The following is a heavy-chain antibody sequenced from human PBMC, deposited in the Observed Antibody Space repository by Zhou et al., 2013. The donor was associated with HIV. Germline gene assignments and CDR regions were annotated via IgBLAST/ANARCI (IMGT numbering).Heavy chain of an antibody. J-gene: IGHJ4*02. Sequence: QVHLVQSGAEVKKPGSSVTVSCKASGGTFKNYAITWVRQAPGQALEWMGKVIPMFGTESYGPKFHGRVTLTTDDSTSTTYMRMHSLTGDDTAVYYCARGIRSRDGYKLHFDYWGQGTLVTVSS. CDR2: VIPMFGTE. CDR3: ARGIRSRDGYKLHFDY. CDR1: GGTFKNYA. V-gene: IGHV1-69*05. D-gene: IGHD5-12*01.